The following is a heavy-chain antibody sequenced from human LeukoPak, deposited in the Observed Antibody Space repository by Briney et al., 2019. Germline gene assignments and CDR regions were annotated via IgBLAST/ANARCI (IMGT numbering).Heavy chain of an antibody. CDR1: GFTVSSNY. J-gene: IGHJ4*02. CDR2: IYSGGST. D-gene: IGHD3-22*01. V-gene: IGHV3-53*01. Sequence: GGSLRLSCAASGFTVSSNYMSWVRQAPGKGLEWVSVIYSGGSTYYADSVKGRFTISRDNSENTLYLQMNSLRAEDTAVYYCARGYYDSSGYHETSFDYWGQGTLVTVSS. CDR3: ARGYYDSSGYHETSFDY.